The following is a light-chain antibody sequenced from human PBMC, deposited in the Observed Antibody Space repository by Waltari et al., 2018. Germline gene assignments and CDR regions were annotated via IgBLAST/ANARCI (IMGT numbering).Light chain of an antibody. J-gene: IGKJ1*01. CDR2: KAS. V-gene: IGKV1-5*03. Sequence: DIQMTQSPSTLSASVGDSVTITCRASQSITNWLAWYQQKPGKAPKLLIYKASNLESGVPSRFIGSGSETEFTLTISSLQPDDFATYYCQQYDNYWTFGQGTKVEIK. CDR3: QQYDNYWT. CDR1: QSITNW.